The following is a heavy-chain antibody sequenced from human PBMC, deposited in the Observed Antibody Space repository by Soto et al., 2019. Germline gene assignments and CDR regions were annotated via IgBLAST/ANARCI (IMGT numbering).Heavy chain of an antibody. CDR1: GGSISSNY. D-gene: IGHD2-2*01. J-gene: IGHJ6*02. CDR3: ARDVYGSSTSGYYYYGMDV. CDR2: IYASGST. V-gene: IGHV4-4*07. Sequence: QVQLQESGPGLVKPSETLSLTCSVSGGSISSNYWSWIRQPAGKGLECIGRIYASGSTNYNPSLKSRVTMSVDTSKNQFSLKLGSVTAADTAVYYCARDVYGSSTSGYYYYGMDVWGQGTTVTVSS.